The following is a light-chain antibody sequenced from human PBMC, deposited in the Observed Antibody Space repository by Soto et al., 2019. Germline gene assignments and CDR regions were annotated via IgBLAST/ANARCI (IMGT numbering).Light chain of an antibody. J-gene: IGLJ1*01. CDR1: TSDIGGYDY. CDR3: SSSTTTSALV. CDR2: EVS. V-gene: IGLV2-14*01. Sequence: QSVLTQPASVSGSPGQSITISCTVTTSDIGGYDYVSWYQHHPGRPPKLLIFEVSDRPSGVSNRFSASKSGNTASLTISGLQTEDEADYFCSSSTTTSALVFGTGTKVTLL.